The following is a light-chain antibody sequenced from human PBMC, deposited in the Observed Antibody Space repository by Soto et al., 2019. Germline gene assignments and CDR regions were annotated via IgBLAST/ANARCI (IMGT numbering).Light chain of an antibody. CDR1: QNNNNY. CDR3: QQYFIAPIT. J-gene: IGKJ5*01. CDR2: AAS. V-gene: IGKV1-39*01. Sequence: DIPIPLSACYLSASLRVRVQITRLASQNNNNYLNWYQQKPGKPPKLLIYAASRLESGVPYRFSGSGSGTYFTLTISSLQAEDVATYYCQQYFIAPITFGQGTRLEIK.